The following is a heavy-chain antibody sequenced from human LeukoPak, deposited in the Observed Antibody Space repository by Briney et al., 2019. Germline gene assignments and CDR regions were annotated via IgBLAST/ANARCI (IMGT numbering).Heavy chain of an antibody. CDR2: TSGSGGST. D-gene: IGHD2-2*01. CDR3: AKDPRGGVPAARYNWFDP. J-gene: IGHJ5*02. V-gene: IGHV3-23*01. CDR1: GFTFSNYA. Sequence: GESLRLSCVASGFTFSNYAISWVRQAPGKGLEWVSDTSGSGGSTYYADSVKGRFTISRDNSKNTLYLQMNSLRAEDTAVYYCAKDPRGGVPAARYNWFDPWGQGTLVTVSS.